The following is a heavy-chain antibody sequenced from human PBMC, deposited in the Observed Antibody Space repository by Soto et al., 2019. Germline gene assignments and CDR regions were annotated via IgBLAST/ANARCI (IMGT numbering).Heavy chain of an antibody. J-gene: IGHJ4*02. D-gene: IGHD6-13*01. CDR3: GKAERGTAAGGTVQ. CDR1: GFTLSTYW. CDR2: IKQDGSEK. V-gene: IGHV3-7*01. Sequence: EVQVVESGGGLVQPGGSLRLSCAASGFTLSTYWMTWVRQAPGKGLEWVANIKQDGSEKYYVDSVKGRFTVSRDNAKNSLYLQMNSLRTEDTAVYYCGKAERGTAAGGTVQWGQGTLVTVSS.